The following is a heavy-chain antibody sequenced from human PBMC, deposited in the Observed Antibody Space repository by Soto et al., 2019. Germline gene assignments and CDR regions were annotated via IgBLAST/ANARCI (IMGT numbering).Heavy chain of an antibody. CDR3: AKVTKRAAAGRYEYYKYGMDV. D-gene: IGHD6-13*01. Sequence: GGTLRLSCAASGFAFSTYAMTWVRQAPGKGLEWVSVISGSGGSSYYADSVKGRFTISRDNSKNTLFLQMNGLRAEDTAVYYCAKVTKRAAAGRYEYYKYGMDVWGQGTTVTVSS. V-gene: IGHV3-23*01. CDR1: GFAFSTYA. CDR2: ISGSGGSS. J-gene: IGHJ6*02.